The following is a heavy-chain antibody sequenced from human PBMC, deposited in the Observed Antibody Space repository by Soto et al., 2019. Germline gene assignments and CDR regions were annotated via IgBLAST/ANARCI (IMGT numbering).Heavy chain of an antibody. J-gene: IGHJ4*02. CDR3: ASLGHGSNGESHPFDS. CDR1: DVSLSGSY. D-gene: IGHD2-8*01. V-gene: IGHV3-11*06. Sequence: VQLVEAGGALVKPGGSLRLSCVGSDVSLSGSYMSWVRQAPGKGLEWLSFMSMSGSYKTYAASVEGRFTISRDNVKNIVYIKMDSLRAEDTDVYYCASLGHGSNGESHPFDSGGQGTQFSVST. CDR2: MSMSGSYK.